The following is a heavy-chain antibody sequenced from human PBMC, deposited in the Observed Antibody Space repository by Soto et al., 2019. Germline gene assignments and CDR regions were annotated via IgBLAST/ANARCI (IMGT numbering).Heavy chain of an antibody. D-gene: IGHD3-22*01. J-gene: IGHJ4*02. V-gene: IGHV3-23*01. CDR1: GFTFSNYA. CDR3: AKGEYYYDTSAGFDS. CDR2: ISSSGGST. Sequence: PGGSLRLSCAASGFTFSNYAMSWVRQAPGKGLEWVSGISSSGGSTYYADSVKGRLTISRDNSKHTLHLQMNSLRAEDTALYYCAKGEYYYDTSAGFDSWGQGTLVTVSS.